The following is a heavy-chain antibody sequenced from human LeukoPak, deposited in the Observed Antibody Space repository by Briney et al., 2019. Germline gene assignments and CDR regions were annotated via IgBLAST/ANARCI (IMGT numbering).Heavy chain of an antibody. V-gene: IGHV3-21*01. CDR2: ISRSSTYI. CDR3: ERDPRGDYYMDV. J-gene: IGHJ6*03. CDR1: EFTFSSYS. Sequence: PGGSLRLSCAASEFTFSSYSMNWVRQAPGKGLEWVTSISRSSTYIYYADSVKGRFTISRDNAKNSLYLQMNSLRADDTAVYYCERDPRGDYYMDVWGTGTTVTVSS. D-gene: IGHD3-10*01.